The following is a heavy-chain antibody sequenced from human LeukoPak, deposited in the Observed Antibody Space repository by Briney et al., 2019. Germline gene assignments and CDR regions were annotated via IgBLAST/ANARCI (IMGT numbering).Heavy chain of an antibody. D-gene: IGHD2-2*01. CDR3: AKGPPTEYQLLSTFDY. V-gene: IGHV3-23*01. Sequence: GGSLRLSCAASGFTFSSYAMSWVRQATGKGLEWVSAISGSGGSTYYADSVKGRFTISRDNSKNTLYLQMNSLRAEDTAVYYCAKGPPTEYQLLSTFDYWGQGTLVTVSS. CDR2: ISGSGGST. J-gene: IGHJ4*02. CDR1: GFTFSSYA.